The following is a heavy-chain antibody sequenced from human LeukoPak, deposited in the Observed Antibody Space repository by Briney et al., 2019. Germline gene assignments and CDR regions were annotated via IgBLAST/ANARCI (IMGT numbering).Heavy chain of an antibody. J-gene: IGHJ4*02. V-gene: IGHV4-34*01. D-gene: IGHD1-1*01. Sequence: SEALSLTCAVYGGSFSGYYWSWIRQPPGKGLEWIGEINHSGSTNYNPSLKSRVTISVDTSKNQFSLKLSSVTAADTAVYYCANTNGGYADWGQGTLVTVSS. CDR1: GGSFSGYY. CDR2: INHSGST. CDR3: ANTNGGYAD.